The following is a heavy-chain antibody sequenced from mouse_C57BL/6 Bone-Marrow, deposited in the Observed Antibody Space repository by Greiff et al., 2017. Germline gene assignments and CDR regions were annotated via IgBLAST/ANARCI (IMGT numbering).Heavy chain of an antibody. D-gene: IGHD1-1*01. CDR1: GYTFTSYG. Sequence: VMLVESGAELARPGASVKLSCKASGYTFTSYGISWVKQRTGQGLEWIGEIYPRSGNTYYNEKFKGKATLTADKSSSTAYMELRSLTSEDSAVYFCAREGNYYGSLWYVDVWGTGTTVTVSS. CDR3: AREGNYYGSLWYVDV. CDR2: IYPRSGNT. J-gene: IGHJ1*03. V-gene: IGHV1-81*01.